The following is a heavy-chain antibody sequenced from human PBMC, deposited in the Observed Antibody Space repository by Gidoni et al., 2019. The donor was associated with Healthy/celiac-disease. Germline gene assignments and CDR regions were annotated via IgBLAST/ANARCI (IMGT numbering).Heavy chain of an antibody. CDR3: ARAIFVRSDYVGGH. D-gene: IGHD3-16*01. Sequence: GGTFSSYAISWVRQAPGQGLEWMGGIIPIFGTANYAQKFQGRVTITADESTSTVYMALSSLRSDDTAVYYCARAIFVRSDYVGGHWGQGTLVTVSS. J-gene: IGHJ4*02. CDR2: IIPIFGTA. CDR1: GGTFSSYA. V-gene: IGHV1-69*01.